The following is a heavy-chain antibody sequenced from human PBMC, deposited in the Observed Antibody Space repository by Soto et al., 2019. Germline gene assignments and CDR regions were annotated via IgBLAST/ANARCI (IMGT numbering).Heavy chain of an antibody. CDR2: IRGSGGST. J-gene: IGHJ4*02. Sequence: EVHLLESGGGLVQPGGSLRLSCAASGCNFSRYAMSWVRQAPGKGLDWVSAIRGSGGSTYYADSVKGRFTIRRDNSKNKLYLQMNSLRAEDTAVYYGAKFKRSPSGSYFEDYFDSWGQGTLVTVSS. V-gene: IGHV3-23*01. D-gene: IGHD1-26*01. CDR1: GCNFSRYA. CDR3: AKFKRSPSGSYFEDYFDS.